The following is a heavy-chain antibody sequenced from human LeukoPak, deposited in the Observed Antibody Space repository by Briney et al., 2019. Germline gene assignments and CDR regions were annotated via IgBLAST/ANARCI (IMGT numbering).Heavy chain of an antibody. Sequence: GASVKVSCKASGGTFSSYAISWVRQAPGQGLEWMGGIIPIFGTANYAQKFQGRVTITTDESTSTAYMELSSLRSEDTAVYYCARAWFTSGGKASGHFDCWGQGTLVTVSS. V-gene: IGHV1-69*05. CDR2: IIPIFGTA. J-gene: IGHJ4*02. D-gene: IGHD3-16*01. CDR3: ARAWFTSGGKASGHFDC. CDR1: GGTFSSYA.